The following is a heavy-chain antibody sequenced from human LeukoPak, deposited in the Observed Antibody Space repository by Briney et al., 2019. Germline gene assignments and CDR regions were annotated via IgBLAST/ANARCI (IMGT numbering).Heavy chain of an antibody. D-gene: IGHD3-10*01. Sequence: ASVKVSCKASGYTFTGYYVHWVRQAPGQGLEWMGWINPNSGGTNYAQRFQGRVTMTRDTSISTAYMELSRLRSDDTAVYYCARGTMVRGVIGYYYYYMDVWGKGTTVTISS. V-gene: IGHV1-2*02. CDR2: INPNSGGT. J-gene: IGHJ6*03. CDR3: ARGTMVRGVIGYYYYYMDV. CDR1: GYTFTGYY.